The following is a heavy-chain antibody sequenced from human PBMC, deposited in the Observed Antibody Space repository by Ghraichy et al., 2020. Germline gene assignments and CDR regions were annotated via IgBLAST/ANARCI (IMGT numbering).Heavy chain of an antibody. CDR3: ASGSGYSGYDPLGY. CDR2: IYYSGST. J-gene: IGHJ4*02. D-gene: IGHD5-12*01. V-gene: IGHV4-59*01. Sequence: SETLSLTCTVSGGSISSYYWSWIRQPPGKGLEWIGYIYYSGSTNYNPSLKSRVTISVDTSKNQFSLKLSSVTAADTAVYYCASGSGYSGYDPLGYWGQGTLVTVSS. CDR1: GGSISSYY.